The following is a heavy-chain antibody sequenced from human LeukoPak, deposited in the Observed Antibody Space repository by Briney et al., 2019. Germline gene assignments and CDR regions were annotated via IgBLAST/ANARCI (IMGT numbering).Heavy chain of an antibody. CDR1: GYTFTSYY. V-gene: IGHV1-69*05. Sequence: GASVKVSCKASGYTFTSYYMHWVRQAPGQGLEWMGGIIPIFGTANYAQKFQGRVTITTDESTSTAYMELSSLRSEDTAVYYCAISSHPGYWGQGTLVTVSS. CDR2: IIPIFGTA. D-gene: IGHD2-2*01. CDR3: AISSHPGY. J-gene: IGHJ4*02.